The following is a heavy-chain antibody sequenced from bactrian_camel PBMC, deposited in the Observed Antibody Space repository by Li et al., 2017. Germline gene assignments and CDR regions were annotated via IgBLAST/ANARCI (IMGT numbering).Heavy chain of an antibody. D-gene: IGHD6*01. Sequence: VQLVESGGGSVQAGGSLRLSCAASSYIYANYMMAWFRQAPGKEREGVAAFYGGDGRTDYADSVKGRITISRDNAENTMYLQMNSLRPEDTARYYCAYDPGASRCNDDVRAYQYWGQGTQVTVS. CDR2: FYGGDGRT. V-gene: IGHV3S1*01. CDR3: AYDPGASRCNDDVRAYQY. J-gene: IGHJ4*01. CDR1: SYIYANYM.